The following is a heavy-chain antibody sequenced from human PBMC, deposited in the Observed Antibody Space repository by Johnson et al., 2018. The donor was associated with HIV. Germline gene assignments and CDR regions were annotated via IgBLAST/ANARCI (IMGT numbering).Heavy chain of an antibody. CDR3: ARDLGDGYNWDAFDI. J-gene: IGHJ3*02. Sequence: QEKLVESGGGLVQPGGSLRLSCAASRFTFSDYYMTWIRQAPGKGLEWVSYISSSGRTIYYADSAKGRFTISRDNAKNSLYLQMNSLRAEDTDVYYCARDLGDGYNWDAFDIWGQGTMVTVSS. D-gene: IGHD5-24*01. CDR1: RFTFSDYY. V-gene: IGHV3-11*04. CDR2: ISSSGRTI.